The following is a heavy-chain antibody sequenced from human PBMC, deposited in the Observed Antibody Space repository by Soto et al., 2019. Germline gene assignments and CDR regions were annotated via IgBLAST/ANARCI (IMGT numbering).Heavy chain of an antibody. CDR3: ARAKPPSYSSGWYGFDY. V-gene: IGHV3-66*01. J-gene: IGHJ4*02. D-gene: IGHD6-19*01. Sequence: GGSLRLSCAASGFTVNYNYMSWVRQAPGKGLEWVSVIYTDDGTYYAGSVKGRFTISRDNSKNKLYLQMNSLRAEDTAIYYCARAKPPSYSSGWYGFDYWGQGSLVTVSS. CDR2: IYTDDGT. CDR1: GFTVNYNY.